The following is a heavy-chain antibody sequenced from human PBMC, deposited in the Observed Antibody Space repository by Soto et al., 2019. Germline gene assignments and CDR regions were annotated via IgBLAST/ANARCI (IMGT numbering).Heavy chain of an antibody. CDR2: IYYSGNT. CDR1: GGSISSGGYY. D-gene: IGHD3-3*01. V-gene: IGHV4-31*03. J-gene: IGHJ6*02. Sequence: SETLSLTCTVSGGSISSGGYYWSWIRQHPGKGLEWIGYIYYSGNTYYNPSLKSRVTISVDTSKNQFSLKLSSVTAADTAVYYCARERLVRDYYYGMDVWGQGTTVTVSS. CDR3: ARERLVRDYYYGMDV.